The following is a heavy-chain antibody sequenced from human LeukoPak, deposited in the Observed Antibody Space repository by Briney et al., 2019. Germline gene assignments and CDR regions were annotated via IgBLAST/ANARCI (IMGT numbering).Heavy chain of an antibody. CDR1: GFTLINVW. D-gene: IGHD6-6*01. J-gene: IGHJ4*02. CDR3: GRSVAAPADY. CDR2: IRGDGSVK. V-gene: IGHV3-7*03. Sequence: PGRSLRLSCATSGFTLINVWMSWVRQAPGKGLEWVGNIRGDGSVKFYLDSVKGRFTISRDNTNSVSLQMNNLKAEDTAVYYCGRSVAAPADYWGQGTLVIVSS.